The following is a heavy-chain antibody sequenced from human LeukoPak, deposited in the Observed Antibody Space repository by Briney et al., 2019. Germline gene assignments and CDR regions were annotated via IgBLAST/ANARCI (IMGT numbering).Heavy chain of an antibody. D-gene: IGHD6-19*01. V-gene: IGHV4-34*01. CDR1: GGSFSGYY. CDR2: INHSGST. Sequence: SETLSLTCAVYGGSFSGYYWSWIRQAPGKGLEWIGEINHSGSTNYNPSLKSRVTISVDTSKNQFSLKLSSVTAADTAVYYCARYWYSSGWTDWYFDLWGQGTLVTVSS. CDR3: ARYWYSSGWTDWYFDL. J-gene: IGHJ2*01.